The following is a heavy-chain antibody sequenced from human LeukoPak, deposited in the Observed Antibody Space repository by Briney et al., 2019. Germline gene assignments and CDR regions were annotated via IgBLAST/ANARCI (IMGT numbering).Heavy chain of an antibody. V-gene: IGHV4-38-2*01. CDR3: ARRDTYYDFWSGYHNWFDP. CDR2: IYHSGST. Sequence: SEALSLTCAVSGYSISSGYYWGWIRQPPGKGLEWIGSIYHSGSTYYNPSLKSRVTISVDTSKNRFSLKLSSVTAADTAVYYCARRDTYYDFWSGYHNWFDPWGQGTLVTVSS. J-gene: IGHJ5*02. D-gene: IGHD3-3*01. CDR1: GYSISSGYY.